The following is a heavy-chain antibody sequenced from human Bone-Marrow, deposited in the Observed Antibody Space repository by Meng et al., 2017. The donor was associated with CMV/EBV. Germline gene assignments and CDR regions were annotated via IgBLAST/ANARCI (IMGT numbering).Heavy chain of an antibody. D-gene: IGHD2-2*01. J-gene: IGHJ3*02. CDR2: IKQDGSEK. Sequence: GESLKISCAASGFTFSSYAMSWVRQAPGKGLEWVANIKQDGSEKYYVDSVKGRFTISRDNAKHSLYLQMNSLRAEDTAVYYCASHIVVPAAFPLFDIWGQGTMVTVSS. CDR1: GFTFSSYA. CDR3: ASHIVVPAAFPLFDI. V-gene: IGHV3-7*01.